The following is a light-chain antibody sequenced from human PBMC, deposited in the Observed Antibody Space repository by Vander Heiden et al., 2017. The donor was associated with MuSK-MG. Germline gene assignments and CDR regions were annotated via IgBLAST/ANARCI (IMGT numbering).Light chain of an antibody. CDR3: CSYAGSSTFVV. Sequence: QSALTQPASVSGSPGQSITISCTGTSSDVGTYNLVSWYQQHPGKAPKLMISDVSKRPSGVSNRFAGLQAEDEADYYCCSYAGSSTFVVFGGGTKLTVL. V-gene: IGLV2-23*02. J-gene: IGLJ2*01. CDR2: DVS. CDR1: SSDVGTYNL.